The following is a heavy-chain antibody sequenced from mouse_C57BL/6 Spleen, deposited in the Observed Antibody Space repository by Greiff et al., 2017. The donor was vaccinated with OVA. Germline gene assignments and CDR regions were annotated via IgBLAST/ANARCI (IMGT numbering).Heavy chain of an antibody. D-gene: IGHD1-1*01. V-gene: IGHV5-9-1*02. J-gene: IGHJ2*01. CDR3: TRGGNYYGSSYYFDY. Sequence: EVQVVESGEGLVKPGGSLKLSCAASGFTFSSYAMSWVRQTPEKRLEWVAYISSGGDYIYYADTVKGRFTISRDNARNTLYLQMSSLKSEDTAMYYCTRGGNYYGSSYYFDYWGQGTTLTVSS. CDR2: ISSGGDYI. CDR1: GFTFSSYA.